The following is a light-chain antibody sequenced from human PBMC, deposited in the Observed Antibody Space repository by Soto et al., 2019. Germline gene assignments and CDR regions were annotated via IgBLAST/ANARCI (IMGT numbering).Light chain of an antibody. V-gene: IGLV2-14*01. Sequence: QCLLTQHASVSGSPGPSLTLSCTGTISDVVRYNYVRWYQQHPGKAPKLMIYEVSNRPSGVSNRFSGSKSGNTASLTISGLQAEDEADYYCSSYRSSSTRVFGTGTKVTVL. CDR1: ISDVVRYNY. J-gene: IGLJ1*01. CDR2: EVS. CDR3: SSYRSSSTRV.